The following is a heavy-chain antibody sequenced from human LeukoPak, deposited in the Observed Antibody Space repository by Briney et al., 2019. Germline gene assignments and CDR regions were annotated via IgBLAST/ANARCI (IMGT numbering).Heavy chain of an antibody. D-gene: IGHD1-26*01. CDR1: GFIFSTHA. CDR3: AKDLLMGTTYAFDI. CDR2: ISGSGSST. Sequence: PGGSLRLSCAASGFIFSTHAMSWVRQAPGKGLEWVSGISGSGSSTYYGDSVKGRFTISRDNSKNTLYLQLNSLRAEDTALYYCAKDLLMGTTYAFDIWGQGTMVTVSS. V-gene: IGHV3-23*01. J-gene: IGHJ3*02.